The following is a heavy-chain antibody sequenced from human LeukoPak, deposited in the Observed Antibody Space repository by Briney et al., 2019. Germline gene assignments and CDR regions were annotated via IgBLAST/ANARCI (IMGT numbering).Heavy chain of an antibody. D-gene: IGHD3-10*02. CDR2: ISSSGSTI. V-gene: IGHV3-48*03. CDR1: GFTFGDYG. J-gene: IGHJ6*04. CDR3: AELGITMIGGV. Sequence: GGSLRLSCAASGFTFGDYGMSWVRQAPGKGLEWVSYISSSGSTIYYADSVKGRFTISRDNAKNSPYLQMNSLRAEDTAVYYCAELGITMIGGVWGKGTTVTISS.